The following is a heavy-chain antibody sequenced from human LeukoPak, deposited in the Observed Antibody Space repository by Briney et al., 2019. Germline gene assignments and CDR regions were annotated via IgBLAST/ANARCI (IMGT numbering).Heavy chain of an antibody. CDR3: ASILRSSSGYYFDY. CDR1: GFTVSTNY. J-gene: IGHJ4*02. V-gene: IGHV3-66*01. Sequence: GGSLRLSCAASGFTVSTNYMSWVRQAPGKGLEWVSVIYSGDTTFYADSVRGKFTISRDNSKNTLYLQMNSLRAEDTAVYYCASILRSSSGYYFDYWGQGTLVIVSS. CDR2: IYSGDTT. D-gene: IGHD3-10*01.